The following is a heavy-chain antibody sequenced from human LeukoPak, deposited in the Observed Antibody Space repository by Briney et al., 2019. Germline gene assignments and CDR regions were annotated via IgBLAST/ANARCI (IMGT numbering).Heavy chain of an antibody. Sequence: PGGSLRLSCAASGFTFRNYWMHWVRQAPGKGLEWVSRINSDGSSTIYADSVKGRFTISRDNAENTLYLQINSLRAEDTAVYYCATDEAATGRLDYWGQGTLVTDSS. CDR1: GFTFRNYW. D-gene: IGHD1-1*01. CDR3: ATDEAATGRLDY. V-gene: IGHV3-74*01. J-gene: IGHJ4*02. CDR2: INSDGSST.